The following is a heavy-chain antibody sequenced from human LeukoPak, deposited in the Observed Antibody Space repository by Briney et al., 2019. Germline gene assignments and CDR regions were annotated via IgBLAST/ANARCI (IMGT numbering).Heavy chain of an antibody. CDR1: GGSFSGYY. V-gene: IGHV4-34*01. CDR2: INHSGST. CDR3: ARVPLSRGIAAAGTGVYFDY. Sequence: SETLSLTCAVYGGSFSGYYWSWIRQPPGKGLEWIGEINHSGSTNYNPSLKSRVTISVDTSKNQFSLKLSSVTAADTAVYYCARVPLSRGIAAAGTGVYFDYWGQGTLVTVSS. J-gene: IGHJ4*02. D-gene: IGHD6-13*01.